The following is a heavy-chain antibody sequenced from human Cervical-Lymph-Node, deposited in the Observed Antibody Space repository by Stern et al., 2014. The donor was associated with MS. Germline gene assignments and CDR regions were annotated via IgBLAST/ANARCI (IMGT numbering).Heavy chain of an antibody. CDR2: IDYSGST. Sequence: VQLVESGPGLVKPSETLFLTCTVSGGSIYNYYWTWIRQPPGKGLEWIGHIDYSGSTNYNPSLESRVTMSVDSSKNEFSLILTSVTAADTAVYYCARALRNAYTWFDPWGQGTLVTVSS. D-gene: IGHD2-2*01. CDR1: GGSIYNYY. CDR3: ARALRNAYTWFDP. V-gene: IGHV4-59*01. J-gene: IGHJ5*01.